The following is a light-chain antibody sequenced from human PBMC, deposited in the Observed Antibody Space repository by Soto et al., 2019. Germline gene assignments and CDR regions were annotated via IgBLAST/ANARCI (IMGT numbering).Light chain of an antibody. Sequence: DIQLTQSPSSLSASVGDRVTLTCLTSQNIATYLLWYQQKPGEAPKLLIYSASILQRGVPSRFSGSGSGTDFSLTISSLQPEDFATYYCQQSYSTLYTFGQGTKVDIK. CDR3: QQSYSTLYT. CDR1: QNIATY. J-gene: IGKJ2*01. CDR2: SAS. V-gene: IGKV1-39*01.